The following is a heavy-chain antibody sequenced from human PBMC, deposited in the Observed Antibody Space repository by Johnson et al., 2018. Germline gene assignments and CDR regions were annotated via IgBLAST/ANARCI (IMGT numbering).Heavy chain of an antibody. J-gene: IGHJ6*02. CDR3: TKGSYDYDSSGYYGMDV. V-gene: IGHV3-30*18. CDR2: ISYDGSDK. Sequence: QVQLVQSGGGVVEPGRSLGLSCAASGFTFSTYGMHWVRQAPGMGLEWVALISYDGSDKYYADPVKGRFAISRDNCTHKLSFQSNSLRAEDTAVYYCTKGSYDYDSSGYYGMDVWGQGTTVSVSS. D-gene: IGHD3-22*01. CDR1: GFTFSTYG.